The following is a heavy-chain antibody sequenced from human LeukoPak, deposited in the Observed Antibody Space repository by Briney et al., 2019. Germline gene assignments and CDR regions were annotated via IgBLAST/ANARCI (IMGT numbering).Heavy chain of an antibody. Sequence: GGSLRLSCAASGFTPRNYAMSWVRQAPGKGLEWVSTISGSGASPYYADFVKGRFTISRDNANNSLYLQMSSLRPEDPAAYYCAREYSSSSGPAFDIWGQGTMVTVSS. CDR3: AREYSSSSGPAFDI. V-gene: IGHV3-23*01. CDR2: ISGSGASP. D-gene: IGHD6-6*01. CDR1: GFTPRNYA. J-gene: IGHJ3*02.